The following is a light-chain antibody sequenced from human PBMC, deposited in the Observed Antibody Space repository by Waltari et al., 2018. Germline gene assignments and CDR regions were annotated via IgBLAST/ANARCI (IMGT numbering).Light chain of an antibody. J-gene: IGLJ3*02. CDR2: GSR. Sequence: QSVLTQPPSVSGAPGQRVTISCTGSGPNIGAGYDVHWYQPLPRAAPKLLIYGSRTRPLGVPDRFLGSTSGTSASLAITGLQAEDEADYYCQSYDTSLSVVFGGGTKLTVL. CDR3: QSYDTSLSVV. V-gene: IGLV1-40*01. CDR1: GPNIGAGYD.